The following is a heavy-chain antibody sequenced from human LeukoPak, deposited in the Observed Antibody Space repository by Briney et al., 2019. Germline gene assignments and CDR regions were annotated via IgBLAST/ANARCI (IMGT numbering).Heavy chain of an antibody. CDR1: GFTFNIYW. J-gene: IGHJ4*02. CDR2: INQDGSEK. Sequence: GGSLRLSCAASGFTFNIYWMSWVRQAPGKGLEWVANINQDGSEKYHVDSVKGRFTVSRDNAKKSLYLEMNSLRVEDTAVYYCAREGSLWFGGSKTDSWGQGTLVTVSS. V-gene: IGHV3-7*04. CDR3: AREGSLWFGGSKTDS. D-gene: IGHD3-10*01.